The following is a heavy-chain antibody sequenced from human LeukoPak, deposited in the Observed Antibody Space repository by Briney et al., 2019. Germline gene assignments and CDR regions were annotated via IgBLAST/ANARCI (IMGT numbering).Heavy chain of an antibody. Sequence: PGGSLRLSCAASGFTFSSYWMHWVRQAPGQGLVWVSHISSVGSSTSYVDSVKGRFTISRDNAKNSLYLQMNSLRAEDTAVYYCARVSTPMTTSSYNWFDPWGQGTLVTVSS. V-gene: IGHV3-74*01. J-gene: IGHJ5*02. CDR2: ISSVGSST. CDR1: GFTFSSYW. CDR3: ARVSTPMTTSSYNWFDP. D-gene: IGHD4-11*01.